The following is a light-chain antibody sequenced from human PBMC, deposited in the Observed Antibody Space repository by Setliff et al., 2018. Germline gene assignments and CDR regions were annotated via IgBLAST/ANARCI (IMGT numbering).Light chain of an antibody. CDR1: SSDVGSYDL. V-gene: IGLV2-14*03. CDR3: NAYTSGTTYV. CDR2: GVS. J-gene: IGLJ1*01. Sequence: QSVLAQPASVSGSPGQSITTACSGTSSDVGSYDLVSWYQQHPGKAPKLIIYGVSDRPSGVSNRFSGSKSGNTASLTISGLQTEDEADYYCNAYTSGTTYVFGTGTKGTV.